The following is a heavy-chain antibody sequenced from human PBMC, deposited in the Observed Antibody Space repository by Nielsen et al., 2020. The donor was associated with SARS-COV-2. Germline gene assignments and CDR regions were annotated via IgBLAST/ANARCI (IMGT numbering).Heavy chain of an antibody. Sequence: GGSLRLSCAASGFTFDDYGMSWVRQAPGKGLEWVSGINWNGGSTGYADSVKGQFTISRDNAKNSLYLQMNSLRAEDTALYHCARLRDVVATGGMDVWGQGTTVTVSS. CDR1: GFTFDDYG. CDR2: INWNGGST. V-gene: IGHV3-20*01. J-gene: IGHJ6*02. CDR3: ARLRDVVATGGMDV. D-gene: IGHD5-12*01.